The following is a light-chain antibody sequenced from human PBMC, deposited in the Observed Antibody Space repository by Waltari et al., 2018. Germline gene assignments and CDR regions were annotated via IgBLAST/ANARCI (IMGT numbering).Light chain of an antibody. CDR2: GTS. J-gene: IGKJ1*01. Sequence: VLTQSPRTLSLSPWERATLSCRASHSVSRTYFAWYQQKPGRAPRLLIHGTSNRATGIPERFSGSVSETDFTLTIDRLEPEDFAVYYCQQYGGSVWTFGQGTKVEVK. CDR3: QQYGGSVWT. CDR1: HSVSRTY. V-gene: IGKV3-20*01.